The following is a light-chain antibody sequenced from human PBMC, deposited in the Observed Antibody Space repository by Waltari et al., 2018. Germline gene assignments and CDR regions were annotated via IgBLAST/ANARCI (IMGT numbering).Light chain of an antibody. V-gene: IGKV1-33*01. Sequence: DIQMTQFPSSLSASVGARVTNACHASQDITNYLNWYQQTIGKAPKLLIYDASNLETGVSSRFSGSGSGTNFTFVISSLQPEDIATYYCQQSDGLPRTFGQGTQVEIK. CDR3: QQSDGLPRT. CDR2: DAS. J-gene: IGKJ2*01. CDR1: QDITNY.